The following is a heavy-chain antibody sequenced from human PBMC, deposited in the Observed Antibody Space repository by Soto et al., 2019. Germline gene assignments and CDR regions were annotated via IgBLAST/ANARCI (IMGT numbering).Heavy chain of an antibody. D-gene: IGHD5-12*01. CDR2: IWYDGSNK. CDR3: ARVRGYSGYDFDY. V-gene: IGHV3-33*01. Sequence: QVQLVESGGGVVQPGRSLRLSCAASGFTFSSYGMHWVRQAPGKGLEWVAVIWYDGSNKYYADSVKCRFTISRDNSKNTLYLQMNSLRAEDTAVYYCARVRGYSGYDFDYWGQGTLVTVSS. CDR1: GFTFSSYG. J-gene: IGHJ4*02.